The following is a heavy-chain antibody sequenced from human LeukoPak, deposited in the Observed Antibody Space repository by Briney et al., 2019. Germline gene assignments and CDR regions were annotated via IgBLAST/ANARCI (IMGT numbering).Heavy chain of an antibody. CDR2: IYYSGST. V-gene: IGHV4-59*01. J-gene: IGHJ5*02. CDR3: ARDNSVRDEAWWFNP. D-gene: IGHD5-24*01. CDR1: GGSISSYY. Sequence: SETLSLTCTVSGGSISSYYWSWIRQPPGKGLEWIGYIYYSGSTNYNPSLKSRVTISVDTSKNQFSLKLSSVTAADTAVYYCARDNSVRDEAWWFNPWGQGALVTVSS.